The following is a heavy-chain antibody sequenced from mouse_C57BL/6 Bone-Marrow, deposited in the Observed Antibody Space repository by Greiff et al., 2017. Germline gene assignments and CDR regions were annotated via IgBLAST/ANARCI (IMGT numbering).Heavy chain of an antibody. CDR2: IDPEDGET. V-gene: IGHV14-2*01. CDR1: GFNIKDYY. D-gene: IGHD1-1*01. Sequence: EVQLQQSGAELVKPGASVKLSCTASGFNIKDYYIHWVKQRTEQGLEWIGRIDPEDGETKYAPKFQDKATITAETSSNTAYLQLSSLTSEDTAVYYGTRSLIYYGTNYWGQGTTLTVSS. CDR3: TRSLIYYGTNY. J-gene: IGHJ2*01.